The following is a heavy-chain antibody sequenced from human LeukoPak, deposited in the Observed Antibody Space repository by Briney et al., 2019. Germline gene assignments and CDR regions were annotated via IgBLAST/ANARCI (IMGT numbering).Heavy chain of an antibody. CDR1: GFTFTDEY. Sequence: ASVKVSCKSSGFTFTDEYIHWVRQAPGQGLEWMGIINPSGGSTRYAQKFQGRVTMTRDTSTSTVYMELSSLRFEDTAVYFCARDQDSGGSCYDYWGQGTLVTVSS. V-gene: IGHV1-46*01. CDR2: INPSGGST. D-gene: IGHD2-15*01. J-gene: IGHJ4*02. CDR3: ARDQDSGGSCYDY.